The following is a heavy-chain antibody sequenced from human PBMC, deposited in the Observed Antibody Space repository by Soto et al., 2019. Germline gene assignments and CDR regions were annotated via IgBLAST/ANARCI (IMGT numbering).Heavy chain of an antibody. CDR1: GGSMSTYY. Sequence: SETLSLTCTASGGSMSTYYRNWIRQPPGKGLESIGYIYASGSTNYNPSFKSRVAISIDTSKNQISLNLTSVTAADTAVYYCARSVFPWGQGTLVTVSS. CDR2: IYASGST. V-gene: IGHV4-59*12. J-gene: IGHJ5*02. CDR3: ARSVFP.